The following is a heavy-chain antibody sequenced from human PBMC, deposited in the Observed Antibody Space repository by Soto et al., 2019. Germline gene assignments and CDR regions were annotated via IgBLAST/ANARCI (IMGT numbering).Heavy chain of an antibody. CDR1: GATFTSYY. J-gene: IGHJ4*01. D-gene: IGHD2-21*01. CDR3: ATVPYSLDRRGSPPFSDY. V-gene: IGHV1-46*01. CDR2: INPSGGST. Sequence: SVKVYCKASGATFTSYYLHWVRQAPGQEIEWMGRINPSGGSTSYAQKFQGRVTMTRDTSTSTVYMELSSLRSEDTAVYSCATVPYSLDRRGSPPFSDYW.